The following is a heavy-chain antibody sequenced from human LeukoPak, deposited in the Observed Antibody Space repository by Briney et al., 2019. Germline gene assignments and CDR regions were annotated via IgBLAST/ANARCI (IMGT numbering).Heavy chain of an antibody. CDR3: ARAARPISSWFEP. V-gene: IGHV3-11*01. D-gene: IGHD6-6*01. CDR2: ISSSGSTI. Sequence: GGPLRLSCAASGFTFSDYYMSWIRQAPGKGLEWVSYISSSGSTIYYADSVKGRFTISRDNAKNSLYLQMNSLRAEDTAVYYCARAARPISSWFEPWGQGTLVTVSS. J-gene: IGHJ5*02. CDR1: GFTFSDYY.